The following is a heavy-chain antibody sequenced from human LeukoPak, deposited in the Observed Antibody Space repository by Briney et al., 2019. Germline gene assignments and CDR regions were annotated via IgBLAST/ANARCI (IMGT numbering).Heavy chain of an antibody. CDR2: MNPNSGNT. J-gene: IGHJ6*03. CDR1: GYTFTSYD. Sequence: ASVKVSCKASGYTFTSYDINWVRQATGQGLEWMGWMNPNSGNTGYAQKFQSRVTMTRNISISTAYMELSSLRSEDTAVYYCAVVGATYYYYYYMGVWGKGTTVTVSS. CDR3: AVVGATYYYYYYMGV. D-gene: IGHD1-26*01. V-gene: IGHV1-8*01.